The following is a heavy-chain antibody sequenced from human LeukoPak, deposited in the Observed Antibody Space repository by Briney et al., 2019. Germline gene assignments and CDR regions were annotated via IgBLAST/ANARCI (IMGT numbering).Heavy chain of an antibody. CDR1: GFTLSTNA. Sequence: GGSLRLSCLTSGFTLSTNAMSWVRQVPGKGLEWISGISGSGASTYYADSVKGRFTISRDDSRNTLYLQMNSLRGDDTAVYYCAKDVGKWESLHFFDYWGQGTLVTVSS. J-gene: IGHJ4*02. V-gene: IGHV3-23*01. CDR3: AKDVGKWESLHFFDY. CDR2: ISGSGAST. D-gene: IGHD1-26*01.